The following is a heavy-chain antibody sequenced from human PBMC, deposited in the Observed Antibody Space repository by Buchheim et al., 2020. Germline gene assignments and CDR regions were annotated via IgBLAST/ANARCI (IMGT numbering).Heavy chain of an antibody. CDR2: IYYSGST. Sequence: QVQLQESGPGLVKPSQTLSLTCTVSGGSISSGGYYWSWIRQHPGKGLERIGYIYYSGSTYHNPSITSRATLSVDTSKNQFSLKLSSVTAADTAVYYCARGFYQLLLYYFDYWGQGTL. CDR1: GGSISSGGYY. J-gene: IGHJ4*02. D-gene: IGHD2-2*01. CDR3: ARGFYQLLLYYFDY. V-gene: IGHV4-31*03.